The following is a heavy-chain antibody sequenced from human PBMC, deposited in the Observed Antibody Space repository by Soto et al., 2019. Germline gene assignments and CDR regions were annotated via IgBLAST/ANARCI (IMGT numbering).Heavy chain of an antibody. CDR2: GYSIGNT. CDR1: GDSISGIIYY. J-gene: IGHJ5*02. CDR3: ARLSPGLSWFDP. D-gene: IGHD2-21*02. Sequence: SETLSLTCTVSGDSISGIIYYWGWLRQSPGKGLEWLGCGYSIGNTYYNPSRKTRVSILMDTANSQFSQNLYSVTAADTAVYYCARLSPGLSWFDPWGQGTLVTVSS. V-gene: IGHV4-39*01.